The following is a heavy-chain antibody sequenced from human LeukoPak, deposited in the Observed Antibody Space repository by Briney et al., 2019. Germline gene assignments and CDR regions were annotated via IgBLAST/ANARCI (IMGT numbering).Heavy chain of an antibody. V-gene: IGHV3-7*01. J-gene: IGHJ2*01. CDR2: IKQDGSEE. D-gene: IGHD5-24*01. CDR3: ARSGWLQLRWYFDL. CDR1: GFTFSSYW. Sequence: GGSLRLSCAASGFTFSSYWMSWVRQAPGKGLEWVANIKQDGSEEYYVDSVRGRFTISRDNAKNSLYLQMNSLRAEDTAVYYCARSGWLQLRWYFDLWGRGTLVTVSS.